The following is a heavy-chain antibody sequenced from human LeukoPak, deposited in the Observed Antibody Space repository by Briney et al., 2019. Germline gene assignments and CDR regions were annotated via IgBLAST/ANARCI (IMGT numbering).Heavy chain of an antibody. CDR2: INPSGGST. CDR3: GRDFLDNYDRSDYVT. J-gene: IGHJ5*02. CDR1: GGTFSSYA. D-gene: IGHD3-22*01. Sequence: GASVKVSCKASGGTFSSYAISWVRQAPGQGLEWMGIINPSGGSTSYAQKFQGRVTITAGKSTSTAYMELRSLRSEDTAVYYCGRDFLDNYDRSDYVTWGQGTLVTVSS. V-gene: IGHV1-69*04.